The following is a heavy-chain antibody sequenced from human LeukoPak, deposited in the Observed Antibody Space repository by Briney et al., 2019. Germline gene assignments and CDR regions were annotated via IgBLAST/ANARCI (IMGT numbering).Heavy chain of an antibody. D-gene: IGHD2-2*01. V-gene: IGHV4-34*01. Sequence: PSETLSLTCAVYGGSFSGYYWSWIRQPPGKGLGWIGEINHSGSTNYNPSLKSRVTISVDTSKNQFSLKLSSVTAADTAVYYCARPHCSSTSCYYYCDYWGRGTLVTVSS. CDR1: GGSFSGYY. CDR2: INHSGST. CDR3: ARPHCSSTSCYYYCDY. J-gene: IGHJ4*02.